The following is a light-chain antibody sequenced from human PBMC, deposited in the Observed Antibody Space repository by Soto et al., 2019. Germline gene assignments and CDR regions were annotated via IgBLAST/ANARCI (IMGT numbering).Light chain of an antibody. CDR1: QSVGSK. J-gene: IGKJ3*01. Sequence: EIVMTQSPATLSVSPGERATLSCRASQSVGSKLAWYQQKPGQAPRLLIYGASTRATVIPARFSGSGSGTEFSLTLSSLQSEDFAVYYCQQYNKWPPSFTFGPGTKVDI. V-gene: IGKV3-15*01. CDR2: GAS. CDR3: QQYNKWPPSFT.